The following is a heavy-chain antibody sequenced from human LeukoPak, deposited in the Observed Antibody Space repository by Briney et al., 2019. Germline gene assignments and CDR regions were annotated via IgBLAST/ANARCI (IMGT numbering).Heavy chain of an antibody. CDR2: IYHSGST. Sequence: SQTLSLTCTVSGGSISSGGYYWSWIRQPPGKGLEWIGYIYHSGSTYYNPSLKSRVTISVDRSKNQFSLKLSSVTAADTAVYYCANDPVLMVRGQGAFDYWGQGTLVTVSS. V-gene: IGHV4-30-2*01. CDR1: GGSISSGGYY. CDR3: ANDPVLMVRGQGAFDY. D-gene: IGHD3-10*01. J-gene: IGHJ4*02.